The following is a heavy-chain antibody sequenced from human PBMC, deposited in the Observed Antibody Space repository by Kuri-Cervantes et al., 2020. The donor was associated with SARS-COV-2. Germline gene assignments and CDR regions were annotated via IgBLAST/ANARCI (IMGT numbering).Heavy chain of an antibody. CDR1: GGSFSGYY. D-gene: IGHD3-3*01. Sequence: SQTLSLTCAVYGGSFSGYYWSWIRQPPGKGLEWIGEINHSGSTSYNPSLKSRVTISVDTSKNQFSLKLSSVTAADTAVYYCARGSYDFWSGYYTGCWFDPWGQGTLVTVSS. CDR2: INHSGST. CDR3: ARGSYDFWSGYYTGCWFDP. J-gene: IGHJ5*02. V-gene: IGHV4-34*01.